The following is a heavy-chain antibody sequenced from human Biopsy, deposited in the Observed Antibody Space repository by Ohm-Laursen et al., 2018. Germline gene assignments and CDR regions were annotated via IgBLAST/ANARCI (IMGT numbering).Heavy chain of an antibody. D-gene: IGHD2-2*01. Sequence: GSSVKVSCKASGGIFSSYAMSWVRQAPGQGLEWMGRIIPLLGITNYAQKFQGRVTISADKSTSTAYMELRSLRSDDTAVYYCARDYQPKIMTIHYYYYGMDVWGLGTTVTVSS. CDR3: ARDYQPKIMTIHYYYYGMDV. J-gene: IGHJ6*02. CDR1: GGIFSSYA. V-gene: IGHV1-69*04. CDR2: IIPLLGIT.